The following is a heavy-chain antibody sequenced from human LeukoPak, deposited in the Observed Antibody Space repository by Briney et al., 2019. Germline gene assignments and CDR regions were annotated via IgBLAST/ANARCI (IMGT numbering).Heavy chain of an antibody. Sequence: PGGSLRLSCAAPGLTLSAYSMAWVRQAPGKGLEFVSGSSGTGFSTHYADSVKGRFTISRDESKNILYLQMDSLRAEDTALYYCARDGYNWIPFDAWGQGTPVTVSS. CDR2: SSGTGFST. D-gene: IGHD1-20*01. CDR1: GLTLSAYS. V-gene: IGHV3-23*01. J-gene: IGHJ4*02. CDR3: ARDGYNWIPFDA.